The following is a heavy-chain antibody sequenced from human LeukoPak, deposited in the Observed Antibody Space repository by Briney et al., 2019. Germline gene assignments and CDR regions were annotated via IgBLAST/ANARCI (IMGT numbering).Heavy chain of an antibody. Sequence: GGPRQISCKDSGAPFTTYWGGGVGRLPGKGLGGLGAIYPGNSDTRYSPSFQGQATTSADKSISTAYLQWSSLKASDTAMYYCARLRRPSQGIAVDVSSLDYWGQGTLVTVSS. D-gene: IGHD6-19*01. CDR3: ARLRRPSQGIAVDVSSLDY. CDR1: GAPFTTYW. CDR2: IYPGNSDT. J-gene: IGHJ4*02. V-gene: IGHV5-51*01.